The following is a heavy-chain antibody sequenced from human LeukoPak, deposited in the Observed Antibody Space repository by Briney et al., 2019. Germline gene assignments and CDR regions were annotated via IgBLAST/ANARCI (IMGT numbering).Heavy chain of an antibody. V-gene: IGHV1-2*02. CDR1: GYTFTGYY. J-gene: IGHJ4*02. Sequence: ASVKVSCKASGYTFTGYYMHWVRQAPGQGLEWMGWINPNSGSTNYAQKFQGRVTMTRDTSISTAYMELSRLTSDDAAVYYCSRAAAGAEIDYWGQGTLVTVSS. CDR3: SRAAAGAEIDY. D-gene: IGHD6-13*01. CDR2: INPNSGST.